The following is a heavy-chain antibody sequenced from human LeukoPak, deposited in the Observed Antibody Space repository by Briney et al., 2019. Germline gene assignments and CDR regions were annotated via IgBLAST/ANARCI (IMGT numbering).Heavy chain of an antibody. V-gene: IGHV4-30-2*01. J-gene: IGHJ5*02. CDR1: GASISSGTYS. Sequence: SETLSLTCSVSGASISSGTYSWSWIRQPPGEGLEWIGYIYHTGSTYYNPSLKSRVTISVDRSKNQFSLNLNSVTAADTALYYCARGDGSGSGRWFDPWGQGTLITVSS. CDR3: ARGDGSGSGRWFDP. CDR2: IYHTGST. D-gene: IGHD3-10*01.